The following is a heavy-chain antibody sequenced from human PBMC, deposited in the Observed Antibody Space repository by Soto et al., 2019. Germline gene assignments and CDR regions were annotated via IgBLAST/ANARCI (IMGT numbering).Heavy chain of an antibody. CDR2: IYHSGST. CDR1: GDSISSGNW. Sequence: QVQLQESGPGLVKPSGTLSLTCSVSGDSISSGNWWPWVRQPPGKGLEWIGEIYHSGSTNYSPSLKSRVTISVDKSKNQFSLKLTSVTAADTAVYYCAREPNYGGNAGYFDYWGQGTLVTVSP. D-gene: IGHD4-17*01. CDR3: AREPNYGGNAGYFDY. J-gene: IGHJ4*02. V-gene: IGHV4-4*02.